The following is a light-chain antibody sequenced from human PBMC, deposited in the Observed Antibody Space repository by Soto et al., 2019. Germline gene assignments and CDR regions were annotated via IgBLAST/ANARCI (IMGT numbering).Light chain of an antibody. CDR1: SSDVGGYNY. CDR2: EVF. Sequence: QSAMTQPPSVSGSPGHSLTVSCTGTSSDVGGYNYVSWYHHHPGKAPKLIIYEVFKRPSGVPDRFSGSKSGNTASLTVSGLQSEDEADYYCSSYAGSDSVLFGGGTKLTVL. CDR3: SSYAGSDSVL. V-gene: IGLV2-8*01. J-gene: IGLJ3*02.